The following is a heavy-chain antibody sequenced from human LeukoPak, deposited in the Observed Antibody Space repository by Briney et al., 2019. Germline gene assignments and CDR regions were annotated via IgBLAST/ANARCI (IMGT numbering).Heavy chain of an antibody. CDR2: ISYDGSNK. CDR3: ARDRPGALRYCSGGSCYGGIDY. D-gene: IGHD2-15*01. J-gene: IGHJ4*02. Sequence: PGASLRLSCAASGFTFSSYEMHWVRQAPGKGLEWVAVISYDGSNKYYADSVKGRFTISRDNSKNTLYLQMNSLRAEDTAVYYCARDRPGALRYCSGGSCYGGIDYWGQGTLVTVSS. V-gene: IGHV3-30*04. CDR1: GFTFSSYE.